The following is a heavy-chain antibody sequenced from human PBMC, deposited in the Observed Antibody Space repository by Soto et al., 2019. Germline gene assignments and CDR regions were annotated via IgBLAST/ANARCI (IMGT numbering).Heavy chain of an antibody. CDR1: GGTFSSYA. CDR3: ASSTGGYCSSTSCYTGRD. J-gene: IGHJ4*02. V-gene: IGHV1-69*13. D-gene: IGHD2-2*02. CDR2: IIPIFGTA. Sequence: SVKVSCKASGGTFSSYAISWVRQAPGQGLEWMGGIIPIFGTANYAQKFQGRVTITADESTSTAYMELSSLRSEDTAVYYCASSTGGYCSSTSCYTGRDWGQGTLVTVSS.